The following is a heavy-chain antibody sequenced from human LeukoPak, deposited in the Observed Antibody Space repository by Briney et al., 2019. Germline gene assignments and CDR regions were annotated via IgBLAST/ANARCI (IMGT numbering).Heavy chain of an antibody. Sequence: PGESLKISCKGSGYSFTSYWISWVRQMPGKGLEWIGRIDPSDSYTNYSPSFQGHVTISADKSISTAYLQWSSLKASDTAMYYCARTVDTAMASDYWGQGTLVTVSS. J-gene: IGHJ4*02. CDR3: ARTVDTAMASDY. CDR1: GYSFTSYW. V-gene: IGHV5-10-1*01. CDR2: IDPSDSYT. D-gene: IGHD5-18*01.